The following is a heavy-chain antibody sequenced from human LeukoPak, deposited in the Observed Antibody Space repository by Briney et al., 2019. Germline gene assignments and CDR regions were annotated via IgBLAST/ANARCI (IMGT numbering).Heavy chain of an antibody. J-gene: IGHJ4*02. CDR1: GGSISSYY. D-gene: IGHD5-24*01. V-gene: IGHV4-59*01. Sequence: SETLSLTCTVSGGSISSYYWSWIRQPPGEGLEWIGYIYYSGSTNYNPSLKSRVTISVDTSKNQFSLKLSSVTAADTAVYYCARVPRDGYNQLDYWGQGTLVTVSS. CDR2: IYYSGST. CDR3: ARVPRDGYNQLDY.